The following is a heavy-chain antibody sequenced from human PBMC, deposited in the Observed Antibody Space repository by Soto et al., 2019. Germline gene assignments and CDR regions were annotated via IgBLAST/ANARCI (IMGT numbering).Heavy chain of an antibody. V-gene: IGHV3-9*01. Sequence: EVQLVESGGGLVQPGRSLRLSCAASGFTFDDYAMHWVRQAPGKGLEWVSGISWNSGSIGYADSVKGRFTISRDNAKNSLYLQMNSLRAEDTALYYCASIPLLQWFDRAENYMDVWGKGTTVTVSS. J-gene: IGHJ6*03. CDR1: GFTFDDYA. CDR3: ASIPLLQWFDRAENYMDV. D-gene: IGHD3-10*01. CDR2: ISWNSGSI.